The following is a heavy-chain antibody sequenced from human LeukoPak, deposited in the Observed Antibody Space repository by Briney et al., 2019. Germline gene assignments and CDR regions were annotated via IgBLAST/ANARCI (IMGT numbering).Heavy chain of an antibody. Sequence: PGGSLRLSWAASGFTFSNYDMHWVRQASGKGLEWVSGIGTAGDTYYPGSVKGRFSISRENAKNSLYLRMNGLRAGDTAVYYCVRALACTSTSCYGPTYFDSWGQGTLVTVSS. D-gene: IGHD2-2*01. V-gene: IGHV3-13*01. CDR3: VRALACTSTSCYGPTYFDS. CDR2: IGTAGDT. J-gene: IGHJ4*02. CDR1: GFTFSNYD.